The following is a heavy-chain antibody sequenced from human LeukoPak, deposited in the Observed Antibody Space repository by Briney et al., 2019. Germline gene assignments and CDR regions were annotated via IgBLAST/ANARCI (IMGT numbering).Heavy chain of an antibody. D-gene: IGHD4-17*01. CDR3: ARLRSHANYYYYYMDV. CDR2: IIPIFGTA. V-gene: IGHV1-69*13. J-gene: IGHJ6*03. Sequence: ASVKVPCKASGGTFSSYAISWVRQAPGQGLEWMGGIIPIFGTANYAQKFQGRVTITADESTSTAYMELSSLRSEDTAVYYCARLRSHANYYYYYMDVWGKGTTVTISS. CDR1: GGTFSSYA.